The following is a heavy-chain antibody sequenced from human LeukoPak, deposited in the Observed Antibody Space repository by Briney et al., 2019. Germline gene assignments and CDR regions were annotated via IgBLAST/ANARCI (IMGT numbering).Heavy chain of an antibody. V-gene: IGHV3-66*01. CDR2: IYSGGGT. D-gene: IGHD6-6*01. CDR3: ARYPYSTSSWSDP. CDR1: GLXVSSDY. Sequence: GGSLRLSCAASGLXVSSDYISWVRQAPGKGLEWVSVIYSGGGTYYADSVRGRFTISRDNSKNTLYLQLNSLRAEDTAVYYCARYPYSTSSWSDPWGQGTLVTVSS. J-gene: IGHJ5*02.